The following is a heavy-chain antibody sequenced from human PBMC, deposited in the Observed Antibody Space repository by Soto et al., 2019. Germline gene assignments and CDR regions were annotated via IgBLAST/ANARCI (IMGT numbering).Heavy chain of an antibody. V-gene: IGHV3-23*01. CDR1: GVTFSSYA. CDR3: AKLVTGGSGSYYSSYYYGMDV. CDR2: ISGSGGST. J-gene: IGHJ6*02. Sequence: PGGSLRLSCAASGVTFSSYAMSWVRQAPGKGLEWVSAISGSGGSTYYADSVKGRFTISRDNSKNTLYLQMNSLRAEDTAVYYCAKLVTGGSGSYYSSYYYGMDVWGQGTTVTVSS. D-gene: IGHD3-10*01.